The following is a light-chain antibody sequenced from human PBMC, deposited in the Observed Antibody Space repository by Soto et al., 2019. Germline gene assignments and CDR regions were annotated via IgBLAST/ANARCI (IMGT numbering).Light chain of an antibody. CDR1: RSNIGSNA. CDR3: AVWDDSQNGFFA. J-gene: IGLJ1*01. Sequence: QLVLTQPPSASGAPGQRVTISSSGSRSNIGSNAVSWYQQLPGKAPKLLIYVNNQRPSGVPDRFSASKSGTSASLAISGLQSEDEADYYCAVWDDSQNGFFAFGTGTKLTVL. V-gene: IGLV1-44*01. CDR2: VNN.